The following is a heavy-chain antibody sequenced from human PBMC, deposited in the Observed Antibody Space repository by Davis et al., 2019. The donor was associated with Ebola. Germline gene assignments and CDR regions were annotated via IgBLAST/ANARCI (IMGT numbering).Heavy chain of an antibody. CDR3: TDYYYYGMDV. Sequence: PGGSLRLSCAASGFTFSSYWMSWVRQAPGKGLEWVANIKQDGSEKYYVDSVKGRFTISRDNDKNSLYLQMNSLRAEDTAVYYCTDYYYYGMDVWGQGTTVTVSS. V-gene: IGHV3-7*01. CDR1: GFTFSSYW. J-gene: IGHJ6*02. CDR2: IKQDGSEK.